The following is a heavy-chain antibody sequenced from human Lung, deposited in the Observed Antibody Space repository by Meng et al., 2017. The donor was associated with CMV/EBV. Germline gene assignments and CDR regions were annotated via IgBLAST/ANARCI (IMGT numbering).Heavy chain of an antibody. CDR3: TREGRLNWFDP. J-gene: IGHJ5*02. CDR2: ISYDGRDK. CDR1: EFTFNSYA. V-gene: IGHV3-30*04. Sequence: SXKISCADSEFTFNSYAMHWVRQAPGKGLEWVAIISYDGRDKYYAESVKGRFTISRDNSKNTLYLQMNSLRTEDTALYFCTREGRLNWFDPWGQGTLVTVSS.